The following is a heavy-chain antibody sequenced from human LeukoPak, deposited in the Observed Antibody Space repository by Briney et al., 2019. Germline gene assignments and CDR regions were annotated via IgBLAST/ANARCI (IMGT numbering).Heavy chain of an antibody. D-gene: IGHD3-3*01. J-gene: IGHJ5*02. CDR1: GYTFTSYD. CDR3: ARNPRVFWSGYHRSWFDP. CDR2: MNPNSGNT. V-gene: IGHV1-8*01. Sequence: ASVKVSCKASGYTFTSYDINWVRQATGQGLEWMGWMNPNSGNTGYAQKFQGRVTMTRNTSISTAYMELSSLRSEGTAVYYCARNPRVFWSGYHRSWFDPWGQGTLVTVSS.